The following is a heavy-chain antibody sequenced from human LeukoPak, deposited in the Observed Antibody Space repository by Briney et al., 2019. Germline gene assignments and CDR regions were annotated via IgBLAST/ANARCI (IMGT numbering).Heavy chain of an antibody. CDR2: INHSGST. CDR3: ARARTPPYYYGSGSYYAGQQNHWFDP. J-gene: IGHJ5*02. V-gene: IGHV4-34*01. Sequence: SETLSLTCAVYGGSFSGYYWSWIRQPPGKGLEWIGEINHSGSTNYNPSLKSRVTISVGTSKNQFSLKLSSVTAADTAVYYCARARTPPYYYGSGSYYAGQQNHWFDPWGQGTLVTVSS. CDR1: GGSFSGYY. D-gene: IGHD3-10*01.